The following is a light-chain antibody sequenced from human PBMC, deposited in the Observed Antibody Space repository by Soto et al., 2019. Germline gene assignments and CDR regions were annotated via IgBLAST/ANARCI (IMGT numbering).Light chain of an antibody. Sequence: EIVMTQSPATLSVSPGERATLSCRASQSVSSNLAWYQQKPGQAPRLLIYGASTRATGSPARFSGSGSGTEFTLTISSLQSQDFAVYYCQQYNNWLWTLGQGTKVEIK. CDR2: GAS. CDR1: QSVSSN. V-gene: IGKV3-15*01. CDR3: QQYNNWLWT. J-gene: IGKJ1*01.